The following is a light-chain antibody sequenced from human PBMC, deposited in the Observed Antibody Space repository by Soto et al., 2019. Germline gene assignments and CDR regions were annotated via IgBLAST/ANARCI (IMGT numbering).Light chain of an antibody. CDR1: QSISSW. CDR3: QQYNSYPT. J-gene: IGKJ1*01. V-gene: IGKV1-5*01. CDR2: DAS. Sequence: DIQMTQSPSTLSASVGDRVTITCRASQSISSWLAWYQQKPGKAPKLLIYDASSLESGFPSRFSGSGSGTEFTLTVSNLQPDDFATYFCQQYNSYPTFGQGTKVEIK.